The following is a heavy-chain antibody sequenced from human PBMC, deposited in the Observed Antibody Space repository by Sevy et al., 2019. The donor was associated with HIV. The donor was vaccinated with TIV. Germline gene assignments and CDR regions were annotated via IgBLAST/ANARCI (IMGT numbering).Heavy chain of an antibody. CDR2: IYSGGST. CDR3: ARSSGLYISGWYYFDY. J-gene: IGHJ4*02. D-gene: IGHD6-19*01. V-gene: IGHV3-53*01. Sequence: GGSLRLSCAASGFTVSSNYMSWVHQAPGKGLEWVSVIYSGGSTYYADSVKGRFTISRDNSKNTLYLQMNSLRAEDTAVYYCARSSGLYISGWYYFDYWGQGTLVTVSS. CDR1: GFTVSSNY.